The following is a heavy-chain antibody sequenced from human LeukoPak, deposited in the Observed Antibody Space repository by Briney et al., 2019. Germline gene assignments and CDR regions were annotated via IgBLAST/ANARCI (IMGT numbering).Heavy chain of an antibody. Sequence: GGSLRLSCAASGFTFSSYAMSWVRQAPGKGLEWVSAISGSGSSTYYADSVKGRLTISRDNSKNTLYLQMNSLRAEDTAVYYCAKTYGDSSFYYYYYGMDVWGQGTTVTVSS. D-gene: IGHD4-17*01. CDR1: GFTFSSYA. V-gene: IGHV3-23*01. CDR3: AKTYGDSSFYYYYYGMDV. J-gene: IGHJ6*02. CDR2: ISGSGSST.